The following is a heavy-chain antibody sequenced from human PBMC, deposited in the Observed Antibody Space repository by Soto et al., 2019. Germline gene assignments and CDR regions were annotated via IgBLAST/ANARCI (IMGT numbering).Heavy chain of an antibody. Sequence: SETLSLTCTVSGGSISSYYWSWIRQPPGKGLEWIGYIYYSGSTNYNPSLKSRVTISVDTSKNQFSLKLSSVTAADTAVYYCGVDIVATIVPGYWGQGTLVTVSS. CDR1: GGSISSYY. J-gene: IGHJ4*02. D-gene: IGHD5-12*01. CDR3: GVDIVATIVPGY. CDR2: IYYSGST. V-gene: IGHV4-59*08.